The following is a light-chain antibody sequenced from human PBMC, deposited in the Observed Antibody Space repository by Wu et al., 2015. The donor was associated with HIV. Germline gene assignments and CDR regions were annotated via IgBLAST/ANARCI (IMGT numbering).Light chain of an antibody. CDR1: QSVSSSY. CDR3: QQYGSSQP. CDR2: GAS. Sequence: EIVLTQSPGTLSLSPGERATLSCRASQSVSSSYLAWYQQKPGQAPRLLIYGASSRATGIPDRFSGSGSGTDFSLIISRLEPEDFAVYYCQQYGSSQPFGGETKVEIK. J-gene: IGKJ4*01. V-gene: IGKV3-20*01.